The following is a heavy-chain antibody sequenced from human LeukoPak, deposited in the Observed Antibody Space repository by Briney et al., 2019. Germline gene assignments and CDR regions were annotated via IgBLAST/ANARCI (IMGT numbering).Heavy chain of an antibody. J-gene: IGHJ4*02. CDR2: IYPGDSDT. D-gene: IGHD1-26*01. CDR3: ARHTRWELLGLDFDY. Sequence: GESLKISCKGSGYSFTSYWIGWVRQMPGKGLEWMGIIYPGDSDTRYSPSFQGQVTISADKSISTAYLQWSSLKASDTAMYYCARHTRWELLGLDFDYWGQGTLVTVSS. V-gene: IGHV5-51*01. CDR1: GYSFTSYW.